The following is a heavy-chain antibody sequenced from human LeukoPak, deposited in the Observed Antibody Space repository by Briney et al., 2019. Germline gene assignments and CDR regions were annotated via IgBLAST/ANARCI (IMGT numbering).Heavy chain of an antibody. J-gene: IGHJ6*03. Sequence: PGGSLRLSCAASGFTFSDYGMHWVRQAPGKGLEWVAFIQYDGSNQFYADSVKGRFTISRDNAKNSLYLQMNSLRAEDTAVYYCARDGYYYMDVWGKGTTVTVSS. CDR3: ARDGYYYMDV. CDR2: IQYDGSNQ. V-gene: IGHV3-30*02. CDR1: GFTFSDYG.